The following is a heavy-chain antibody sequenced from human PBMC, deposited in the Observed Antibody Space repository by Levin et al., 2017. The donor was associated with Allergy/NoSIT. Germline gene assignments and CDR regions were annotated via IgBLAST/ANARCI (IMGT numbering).Heavy chain of an antibody. D-gene: IGHD4-23*01. CDR1: GFTFSSYS. J-gene: IGHJ4*02. CDR3: ARDQGVVTQPNTHELDY. CDR2: ISSSSSTI. V-gene: IGHV3-48*02. Sequence: GESLKISCAASGFTFSSYSMNWVRQAPGKGLEWVSYISSSSSTIYYADSVKGRFTISRDNAKNSLYLQMNSLRDEDTAVYYCARDQGVVTQPNTHELDYWGQGTLVTVSS.